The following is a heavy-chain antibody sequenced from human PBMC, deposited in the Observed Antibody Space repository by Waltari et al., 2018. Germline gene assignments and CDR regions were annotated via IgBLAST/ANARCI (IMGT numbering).Heavy chain of an antibody. CDR1: GFTFGSFW. D-gene: IGHD2-2*01. Sequence: EVQLVESGGGLVQPGEYLRLSWAASGFTFGSFWMPWVRQVSGKGLVWVSSISDDGSRIGYADSVKGRFTISRDNAKNTLYLQMNRLRGDDTAVYYCVRGFSTSPSSYWGQGALVTVSS. CDR2: ISDDGSRI. V-gene: IGHV3-74*01. J-gene: IGHJ4*02. CDR3: VRGFSTSPSSY.